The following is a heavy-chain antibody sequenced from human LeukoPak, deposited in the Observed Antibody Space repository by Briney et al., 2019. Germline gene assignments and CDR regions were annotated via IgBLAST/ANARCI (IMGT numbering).Heavy chain of an antibody. V-gene: IGHV4-4*07. CDR3: ARQIAVGDKAGFDY. J-gene: IGHJ4*02. D-gene: IGHD6-19*01. CDR2: IYTSGRI. Sequence: SETLSLTCTVSGGFISSYYWSWIRQPAGKGLEWIGRIYTSGRINYNPSLKSRVTMSVDTSKNQFSLKLSSVTAADTAVYYCARQIAVGDKAGFDYWGQGTLVTVSS. CDR1: GGFISSYY.